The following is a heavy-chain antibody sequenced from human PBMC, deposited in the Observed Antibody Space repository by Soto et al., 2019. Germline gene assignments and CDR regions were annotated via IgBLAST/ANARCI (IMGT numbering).Heavy chain of an antibody. V-gene: IGHV3-30-3*01. CDR1: GFTFSSYA. CDR2: ISYDGSNK. Sequence: GGSLRLSCAASGFTFSSYAMHWVRQAPGKGLEGVAVISYDGSNKYYADSVKGRFTISRDNSKNTLYLQMNSLRAEDTAVYYCARDHSRVSGGYYGMDVWGQGTTVTVSS. J-gene: IGHJ6*02. CDR3: ARDHSRVSGGYYGMDV. D-gene: IGHD2-15*01.